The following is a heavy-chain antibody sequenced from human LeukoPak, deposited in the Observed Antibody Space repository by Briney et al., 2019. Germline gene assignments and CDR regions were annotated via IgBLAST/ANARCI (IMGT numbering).Heavy chain of an antibody. Sequence: GGSLRLSRAASGFTFSSYAMSWVRQAPGKGLEWVAVIWYDGSNKFYADSVKGRFTISRDNSKNTLYLQMNSLRAEDTAVYYCARVDTAMITSAFDIWGQGTMVTVSS. CDR2: IWYDGSNK. J-gene: IGHJ3*02. V-gene: IGHV3-33*08. D-gene: IGHD5-18*01. CDR3: ARVDTAMITSAFDI. CDR1: GFTFSSYA.